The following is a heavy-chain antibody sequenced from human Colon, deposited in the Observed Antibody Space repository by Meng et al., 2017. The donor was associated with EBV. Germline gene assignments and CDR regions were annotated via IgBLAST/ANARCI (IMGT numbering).Heavy chain of an antibody. Sequence: QVQLHESGPELVKPSQTLSLTCTVSGGSVSSGGYYWTWIRQHPGKGLEWVGHIYYSGSTFYNPSLKRRVIISIDTSKNQFSLNLRSVTAADTAVYYCARVSSGWDYFDYWGQGTLVTVSS. CDR3: ARVSSGWDYFDY. J-gene: IGHJ4*02. V-gene: IGHV4-31*03. CDR1: GGSVSSGGYY. D-gene: IGHD6-19*01. CDR2: IYYSGST.